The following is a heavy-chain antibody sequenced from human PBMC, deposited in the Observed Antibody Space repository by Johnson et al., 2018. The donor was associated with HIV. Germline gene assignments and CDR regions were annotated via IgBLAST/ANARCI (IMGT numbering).Heavy chain of an antibody. J-gene: IGHJ3*02. CDR3: ARGWVGATLRAFDI. Sequence: VQLVESGGGVVRPGGSLRLACAATGFIFDNYGMSWVRQGPGKGLEWVSGINWNGGSTDFADSVKGRFTVSRDNAKNSLYLQMNSLRVEDTALYYCARGWVGATLRAFDIWGQGTMVTVSS. CDR1: GFIFDNYG. CDR2: INWNGGST. V-gene: IGHV3-20*04. D-gene: IGHD1-26*01.